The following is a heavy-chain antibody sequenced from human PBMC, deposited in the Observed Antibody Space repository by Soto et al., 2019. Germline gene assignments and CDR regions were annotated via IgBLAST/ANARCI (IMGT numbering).Heavy chain of an antibody. D-gene: IGHD3-9*01. J-gene: IGHJ3*02. V-gene: IGHV1-2*04. CDR1: GYTFTGYY. CDR2: INPNSGGT. CDR3: ARDPQIRYFDWLYPVDASDI. Sequence: ASVKVSCKASGYTFTGYYMHWVRQAPGQGLEWMGWINPNSGGTNYAQKFQGWVTMTRDTSISTAYMELSRLRSDDTAVYYCARDPQIRYFDWLYPVDASDIWGQGTMVTVSS.